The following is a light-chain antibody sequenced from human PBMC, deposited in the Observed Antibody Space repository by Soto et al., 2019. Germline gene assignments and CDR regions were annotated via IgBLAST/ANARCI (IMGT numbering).Light chain of an antibody. Sequence: EIVLTQSPVTLSLSPGERATLSCRASQSVSSYLAWYQQKPGQAPRLLIYDASNRATGIPARFSGSGAGTDVTPTIDNRVPEDVAVDYCQQRSNWPPSTFGQGTRLESK. CDR3: QQRSNWPPST. CDR1: QSVSSY. V-gene: IGKV3-11*01. CDR2: DAS. J-gene: IGKJ5*01.